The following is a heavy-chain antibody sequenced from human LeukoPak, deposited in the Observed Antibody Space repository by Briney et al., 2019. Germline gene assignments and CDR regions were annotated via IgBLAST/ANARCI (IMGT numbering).Heavy chain of an antibody. D-gene: IGHD5-24*01. Sequence: GGSLRLSCAASGFIFSNYDMNWVRQAAGKGLEWVALISSSSSYIYYADSVKGRFTISRDNAKNSLYLQMNSLRAEDTAVYYCARCRNGYRNDVFDIWDQGTMVTVSS. CDR3: ARCRNGYRNDVFDI. CDR1: GFIFSNYD. J-gene: IGHJ3*02. V-gene: IGHV3-21*01. CDR2: ISSSSSYI.